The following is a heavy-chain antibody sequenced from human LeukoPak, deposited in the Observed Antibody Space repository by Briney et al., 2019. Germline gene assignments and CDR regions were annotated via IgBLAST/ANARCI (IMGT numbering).Heavy chain of an antibody. D-gene: IGHD5-18*01. V-gene: IGHV4-4*07. CDR1: GGSISSYS. Sequence: SETLSLTCPVAGGSISSYSWSWIRQPAGKGLEWIGRIYTSGSTNYNPSLKTRVTMSVDTSKNQFSLKLSSVTAADTAVYYCARKRGYSYGELFDYWGQGTLVTVSS. CDR3: ARKRGYSYGELFDY. J-gene: IGHJ4*02. CDR2: IYTSGST.